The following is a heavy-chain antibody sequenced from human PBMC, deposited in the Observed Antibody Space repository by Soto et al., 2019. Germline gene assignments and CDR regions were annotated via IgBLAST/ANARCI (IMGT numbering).Heavy chain of an antibody. CDR1: GYTFTSYG. J-gene: IGHJ6*02. CDR3: ARDSRIAVAGYYGMDV. V-gene: IGHV1-18*04. D-gene: IGHD6-19*01. CDR2: ISAYNGNT. Sequence: PSVKVSCKASGYTFTSYGISWVRQAPGQGLEWMGWISAYNGNTNYAQKLQGRVTMTTDTSTSTAYMELRSLRSDDTAVYYCARDSRIAVAGYYGMDVWGQGTTVTVSS.